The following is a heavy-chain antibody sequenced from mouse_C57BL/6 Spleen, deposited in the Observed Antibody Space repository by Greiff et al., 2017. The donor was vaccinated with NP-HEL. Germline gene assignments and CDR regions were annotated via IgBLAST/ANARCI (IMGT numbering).Heavy chain of an antibody. CDR2: IWWDDDK. CDR1: GFSLSTFGMG. D-gene: IGHD2-4*01. Sequence: QVTLKESGPGILQPSQTLSLTCSFSGFSLSTFGMGVGWIRQPSGKGLEWLAHIWWDDDKYYNPALKSRLTISKDTSKNQVFLKIANVDTADTATYYCARKRDYDYLYAMDYWGQGTSVTVSS. CDR3: ARKRDYDYLYAMDY. J-gene: IGHJ4*01. V-gene: IGHV8-8*01.